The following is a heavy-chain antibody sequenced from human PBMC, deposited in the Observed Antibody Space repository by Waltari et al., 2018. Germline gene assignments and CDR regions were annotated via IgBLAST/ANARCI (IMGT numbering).Heavy chain of an antibody. CDR3: ARGGGSPIGYYYMDV. CDR2: IYTSGST. CDR1: GGSISSGSDY. J-gene: IGHJ6*03. D-gene: IGHD1-26*01. V-gene: IGHV4-61*02. Sequence: QVQLQESGPGLVQPSQTLSLTCTVSGGSISSGSDYWSWIRQPAGKGLEWIGRIYTSGSTNYNPSLKSRVTISVDTSKNQFSLKLSSVTAADTAVYYCARGGGSPIGYYYMDVWGKGTTVTVSS.